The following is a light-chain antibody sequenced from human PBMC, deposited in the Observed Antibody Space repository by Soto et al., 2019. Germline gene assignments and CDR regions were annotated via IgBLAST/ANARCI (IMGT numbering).Light chain of an antibody. V-gene: IGKV3-20*01. CDR3: QHYGSSVFT. CDR1: QSVSSNS. CDR2: AAS. J-gene: IGKJ3*01. Sequence: IVLTQSPGTLSLSPGERATLSCRASQSVSSNSLAWYQQKPGQAPRLLIYAASSTATGIPDRFSGSGSATDFTLTISRLEPEDFAVYYCQHYGSSVFTFGPGTKVDVK.